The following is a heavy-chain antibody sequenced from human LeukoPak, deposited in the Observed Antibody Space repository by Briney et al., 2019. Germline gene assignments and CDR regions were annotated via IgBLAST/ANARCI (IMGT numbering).Heavy chain of an antibody. CDR3: ARGRNDFWSGYQNYYYYYMDV. Sequence: PSETLSLTCAAYGGSFSGYYWSWIRQPPGKGLEWIGEINHSGSTNYNPSLKSRVTISVDTSKNQFSLKLSSVTAADTAVYYCARGRNDFWSGYQNYYYYYMDVWGKGTTVTVSS. CDR2: INHSGST. V-gene: IGHV4-34*01. D-gene: IGHD3-3*01. J-gene: IGHJ6*03. CDR1: GGSFSGYY.